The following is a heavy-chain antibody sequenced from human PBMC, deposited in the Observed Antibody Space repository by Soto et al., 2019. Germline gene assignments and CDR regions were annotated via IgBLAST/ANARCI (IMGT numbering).Heavy chain of an antibody. V-gene: IGHV1-18*01. CDR3: ARDPSGYCSSTSCYSVAHLGV. J-gene: IGHJ6*04. D-gene: IGHD2-2*01. CDR1: AYTFTSYV. Sequence: ASVKVSCKASAYTFTSYVISWVRQAPGQGLEWMGWISAYNGNTNYAQKLQGRVTMTTDTSTSTAYMELRSLRSDDTAVYYCARDPSGYCSSTSCYSVAHLGVWGKGTTVTVSS. CDR2: ISAYNGNT.